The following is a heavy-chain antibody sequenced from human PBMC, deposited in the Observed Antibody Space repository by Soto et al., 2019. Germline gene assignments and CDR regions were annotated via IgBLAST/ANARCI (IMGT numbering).Heavy chain of an antibody. V-gene: IGHV3-33*01. CDR2: IWYDGSNK. Sequence: HPGGSLRLSCAASGFTFSSYGMHWVRQAPGKGLEWVAVIWYDGSNKYYADSVKGRFTISRDNSKNTLYLQMNSLRAEDTAVYYCARDGAWFGEQYGMDVWGQGTTVTVSS. D-gene: IGHD3-10*01. CDR3: ARDGAWFGEQYGMDV. J-gene: IGHJ6*02. CDR1: GFTFSSYG.